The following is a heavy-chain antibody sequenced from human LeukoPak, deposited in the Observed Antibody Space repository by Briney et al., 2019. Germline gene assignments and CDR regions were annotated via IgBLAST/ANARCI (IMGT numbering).Heavy chain of an antibody. Sequence: PGGSLRLSCAASGFTFSSYSMNWVRQAPGKGLEWVSSISSSSSYIHYADSVKGRFTISRDNSKNTLYLQINSLRAEDTAVYYCARDMHAAPDVGNWFDPWGQGTLVTVSS. V-gene: IGHV3-21*01. CDR3: ARDMHAAPDVGNWFDP. J-gene: IGHJ5*02. CDR2: ISSSSSYI. D-gene: IGHD6-25*01. CDR1: GFTFSSYS.